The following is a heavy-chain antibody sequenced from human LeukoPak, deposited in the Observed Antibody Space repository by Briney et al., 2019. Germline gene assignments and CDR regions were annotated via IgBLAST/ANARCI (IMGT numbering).Heavy chain of an antibody. CDR3: ARVLITPYSYYMDV. D-gene: IGHD3-16*01. V-gene: IGHV4-4*07. CDR1: GGSISSYY. Sequence: PSETLSLTCTVSGGSISSYYWSWLRQPAGEGLGWIGRIYTSGGTNYNPSLKSRVTMSVDTSKNQFSLKLSSVTAADTAVYYCARVLITPYSYYMDVWGKGTPVTVSS. CDR2: IYTSGGT. J-gene: IGHJ6*03.